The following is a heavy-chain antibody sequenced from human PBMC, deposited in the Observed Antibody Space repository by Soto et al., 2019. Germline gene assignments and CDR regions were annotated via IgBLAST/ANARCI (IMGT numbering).Heavy chain of an antibody. CDR2: ISGSGGST. CDR3: AKATYYYDSSGYFPFDY. J-gene: IGHJ4*02. CDR1: GFTFSSYA. Sequence: PGGSLRLSCAASGFTFSSYAMSWVRQAPGKGLEWVSAISGSGGSTYYADSVKGRFTISRDNSKNTLYLQMSSLRAEDTAVYYCAKATYYYDSSGYFPFDYWGQGTLVTVSS. V-gene: IGHV3-23*01. D-gene: IGHD3-22*01.